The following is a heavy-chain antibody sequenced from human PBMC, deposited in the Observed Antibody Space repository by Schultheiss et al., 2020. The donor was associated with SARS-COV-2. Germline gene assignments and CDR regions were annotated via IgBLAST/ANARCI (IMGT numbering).Heavy chain of an antibody. V-gene: IGHV4-59*12. J-gene: IGHJ3*02. CDR2: IYHSGST. D-gene: IGHD1-26*01. CDR3: ARVGYSGSNYAFDI. CDR1: GGSISSYY. Sequence: SETLSLTCTVSGGSISSYYWSWIRQPPGKGLEWIGYIYHSGSTYYNPSLKSRVTISVDRSKNQFSMKLSSVTAADTAVYYCARVGYSGSNYAFDIWGQGTMVTVSS.